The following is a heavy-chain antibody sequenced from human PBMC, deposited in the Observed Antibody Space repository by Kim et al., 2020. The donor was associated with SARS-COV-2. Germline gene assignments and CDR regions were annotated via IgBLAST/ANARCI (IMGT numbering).Heavy chain of an antibody. V-gene: IGHV3-13*01. Sequence: YPGSVKGRFTISRENAKNSLYLQMNSLRAGETAVYYCASIVGSTGYGMDVWGQGTTVTVSS. D-gene: IGHD1-26*01. CDR3: ASIVGSTGYGMDV. J-gene: IGHJ6*02.